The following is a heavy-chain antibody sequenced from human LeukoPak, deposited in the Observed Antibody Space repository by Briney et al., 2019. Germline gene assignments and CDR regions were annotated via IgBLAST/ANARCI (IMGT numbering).Heavy chain of an antibody. CDR3: ARGGPAAGRFDY. CDR2: IYSGGST. CDR1: GFTVSSNY. Sequence: TGGSLRLSCAASGFTVSSNYMSWVRQAPGKGLEWVSVIYSGGSTYYADSVRGRFTISRDNSKNTLYLQMNSLSAEDTAVYYCARGGPAAGRFDYWGQGTLVTVSS. J-gene: IGHJ4*02. D-gene: IGHD6-13*01. V-gene: IGHV3-66*01.